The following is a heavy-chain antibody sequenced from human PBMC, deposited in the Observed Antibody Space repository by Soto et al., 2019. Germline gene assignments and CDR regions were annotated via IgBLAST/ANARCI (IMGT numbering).Heavy chain of an antibody. CDR3: ARDGKYCSSTSCHAAHYYYYMDV. CDR2: IYSGGST. Sequence: EVQLVESGGGLVQPGGSLRLSCAASGFTVSSNYMSWVRQAPGKGLEWDSVIYSGGSTYYADSVKGRFTISRHNSKNTLYLQMNSLRAEDTAVYYCARDGKYCSSTSCHAAHYYYYMDVWGKGTTVTVSS. J-gene: IGHJ6*03. V-gene: IGHV3-53*04. D-gene: IGHD2-2*01. CDR1: GFTVSSNY.